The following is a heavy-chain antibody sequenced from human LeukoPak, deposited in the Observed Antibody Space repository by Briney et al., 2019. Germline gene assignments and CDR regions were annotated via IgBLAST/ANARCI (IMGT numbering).Heavy chain of an antibody. CDR3: ARGMYSSGWYHAY. D-gene: IGHD6-19*01. CDR2: INAGNGNT. V-gene: IGHV1-3*01. CDR1: GYTFTSYA. J-gene: IGHJ4*02. Sequence: GAPVKVSCKASGYTFTSYAMHWVRQAPGQRLEWMGWINAGNGNTKYSQEFQGRITITGDTSASTAYMELSRLRSDDTAVYYCARGMYSSGWYHAYWGQGTLVTVSS.